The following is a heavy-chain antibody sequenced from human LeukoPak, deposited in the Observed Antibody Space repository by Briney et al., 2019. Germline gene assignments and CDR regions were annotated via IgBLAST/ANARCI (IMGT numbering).Heavy chain of an antibody. CDR1: GGSISSGSYY. J-gene: IGHJ4*02. Sequence: SETLSLTCTVSGGSISSGSYYWSWIRQPAGKGLEWIGRVYTSGSTNYNPSLKSRVTISVDTSKNQFSLKLSSVTAADTAVYYCARRVVVTAINDYWGQGTLVTVSS. CDR3: ARRVVVTAINDY. D-gene: IGHD2-21*02. CDR2: VYTSGST. V-gene: IGHV4-61*02.